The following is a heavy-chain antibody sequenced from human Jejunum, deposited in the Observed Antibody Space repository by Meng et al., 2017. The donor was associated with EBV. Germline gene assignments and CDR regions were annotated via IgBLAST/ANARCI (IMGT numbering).Heavy chain of an antibody. V-gene: IGHV4-4*02. D-gene: IGHD1-14*01. CDR3: ARASSERLLDY. Sequence: MPESVPGLVKPSGTLSLTCAVSTDFISSYEWWSWVRQPPGKGLEWLGEINQVGSTYYNPSLKSRVTISIDTSKRQFSLRLNSMTAADTAVYYCARASSERLLDYWGQGTLVTVSS. CDR1: TDFISSYEW. CDR2: INQVGST. J-gene: IGHJ4*02.